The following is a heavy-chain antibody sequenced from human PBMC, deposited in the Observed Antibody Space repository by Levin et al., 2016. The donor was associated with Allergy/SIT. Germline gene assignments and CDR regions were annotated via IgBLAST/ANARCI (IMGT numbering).Heavy chain of an antibody. Sequence: GESLKISCAASGFTFRNYGMHWVRQAPGKGLEWVAGIWYDGSNKFYADSVKGRFTISRDNTENYLYLQMNSLRAEDTAVYYCVRDPGYWQQFSFDLWGQGTLVTVSS. J-gene: IGHJ4*02. CDR3: VRDPGYWQQFSFDL. V-gene: IGHV3-33*01. CDR2: IWYDGSNK. CDR1: GFTFRNYG. D-gene: IGHD5-12*01.